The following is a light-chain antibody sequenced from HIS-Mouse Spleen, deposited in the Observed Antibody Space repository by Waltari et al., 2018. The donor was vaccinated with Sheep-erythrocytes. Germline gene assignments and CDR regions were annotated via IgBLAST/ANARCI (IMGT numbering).Light chain of an antibody. Sequence: QSALTQPRSVSGSPGQSVTISCTGTSSDVGGYNYVSCYQQHPGKAPKLMIYDVSKRPSGVPGRFYGSKSGNTASLTISGLQAEDEADYYCCSYAGSYTWVFGGGTKLTVL. J-gene: IGLJ3*02. CDR3: CSYAGSYTWV. V-gene: IGLV2-11*01. CDR1: SSDVGGYNY. CDR2: DVS.